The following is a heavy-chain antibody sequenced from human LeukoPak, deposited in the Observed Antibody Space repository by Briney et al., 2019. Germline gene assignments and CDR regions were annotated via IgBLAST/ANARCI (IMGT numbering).Heavy chain of an antibody. CDR2: INPNKGDT. CDR1: GYTFTGYY. V-gene: IGHV1-2*06. CDR3: VRDLGAVAGTHY. Sequence: ASVKVSCTASGYTFTGYYMHWVRQAPGQGLEWMGRINPNKGDTNYAQKFQGRVTLTRETSISTAYMELTRVRSDDTAVYYCVRDLGAVAGTHYWGQGTLVTVSS. D-gene: IGHD6-19*01. J-gene: IGHJ4*02.